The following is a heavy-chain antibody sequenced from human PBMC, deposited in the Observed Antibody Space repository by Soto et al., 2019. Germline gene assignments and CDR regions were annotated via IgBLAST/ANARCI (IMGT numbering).Heavy chain of an antibody. D-gene: IGHD3-10*01. V-gene: IGHV4-31*03. J-gene: IGHJ4*02. Sequence: QVQLQESGPGLVKPSQTLSLTCTVSGGSISSGVYYWSWIRQHPGKGLEWIGYIFYSGSTYYNPSLKSRVTISVYTSKNQFSLKLSSVTAADTAVYYCATYGSGTYKPTTFDYWGQGTLVTVSS. CDR2: IFYSGST. CDR1: GGSISSGVYY. CDR3: ATYGSGTYKPTTFDY.